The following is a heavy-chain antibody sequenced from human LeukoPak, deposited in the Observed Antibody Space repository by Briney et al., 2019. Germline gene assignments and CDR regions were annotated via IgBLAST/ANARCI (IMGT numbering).Heavy chain of an antibody. V-gene: IGHV1-2*02. D-gene: IGHD1-26*01. CDR2: INPNSGGT. CDR1: GYTFTGYY. J-gene: IGHJ4*02. Sequence: ASVKVSCKASGYTFTGYYMHWVRQAPGQGLEWMGWINPNSGGTNYAQKFQGRVIMTRDTSISTAYMELSRLRSDDTAVYYCARVYSRSGSYAGYWGQGTLVTVSS. CDR3: ARVYSRSGSYAGY.